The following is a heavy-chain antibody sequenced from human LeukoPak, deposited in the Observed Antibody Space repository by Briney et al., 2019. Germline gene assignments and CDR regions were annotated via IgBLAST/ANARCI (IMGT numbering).Heavy chain of an antibody. CDR3: ARDDYGDYVPD. Sequence: ASVKVSCKASGGTFSSYAISWVRQAPGQGLEWMGRIIPIFGTANYAQKFQGRVTITTDESTSTAYMELSSLRSEDTAVYYCARDDYGDYVPDWSQGTLVTVSS. J-gene: IGHJ4*02. CDR1: GGTFSSYA. CDR2: IIPIFGTA. D-gene: IGHD4-17*01. V-gene: IGHV1-69*05.